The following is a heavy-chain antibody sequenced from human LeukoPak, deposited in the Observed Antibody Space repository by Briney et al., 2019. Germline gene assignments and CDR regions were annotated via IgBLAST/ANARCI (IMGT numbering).Heavy chain of an antibody. CDR2: INHSGST. CDR3: ARLASSGYYSDYFDY. Sequence: SETLSLTCAVYGGSFSGYYWSWIRQPPGKGLEWIGEINHSGSTNYNPSLKSQVTISVDTSKNQFSLKLSSVTAADTAVYCCARLASSGYYSDYFDYWGQGTLVTVSS. J-gene: IGHJ4*02. V-gene: IGHV4-34*01. CDR1: GGSFSGYY. D-gene: IGHD3-22*01.